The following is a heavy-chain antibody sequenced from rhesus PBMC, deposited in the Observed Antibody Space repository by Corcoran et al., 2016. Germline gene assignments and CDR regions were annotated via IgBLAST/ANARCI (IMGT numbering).Heavy chain of an antibody. CDR2: INESGGTI. Sequence: DVQLVESGGGLVKPGGSLRLSCVASGFTFSSYEMHWVRQAPGKGMVWVSVINESGGTIYYADSLKGRFTISRDNAKNSLFLQMNSLRAEDTAVYYCTRRGSWRYYFDYWGQGVLVTVSS. CDR3: TRRGSWRYYFDY. CDR1: GFTFSSYE. V-gene: IGHV3-100*02. D-gene: IGHD6-25*01. J-gene: IGHJ4*01.